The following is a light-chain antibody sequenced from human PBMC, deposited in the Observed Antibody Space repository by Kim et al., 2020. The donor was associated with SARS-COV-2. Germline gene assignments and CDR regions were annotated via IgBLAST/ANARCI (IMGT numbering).Light chain of an antibody. V-gene: IGKV3-20*01. CDR1: QSVSSSY. CDR3: QQYGSSPPIT. CDR2: GAS. Sequence: EIVLTQSPGTLSLSPGERATLSCRASQSVSSSYLALYQQKPGQAPRLLIYGASSRATGIPDRFSGSGSGTDFTLTISRLEPEDFAVYYCQQYGSSPPITFGQGTRLGIK. J-gene: IGKJ5*01.